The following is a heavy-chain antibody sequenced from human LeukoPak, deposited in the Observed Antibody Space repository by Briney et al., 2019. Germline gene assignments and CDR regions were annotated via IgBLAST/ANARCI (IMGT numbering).Heavy chain of an antibody. CDR2: IDPSDSYT. J-gene: IGHJ5*02. CDR1: GYSFTSFW. V-gene: IGHV5-10-1*01. Sequence: GESLKISCKGSGYSFTSFWISWVRQMPGKGLEWMGRIDPSDSYTNYSPSFQGHVTLSADKSISTAYLQWSSLKASDTAMYYCARQGGSYLNWFDPWGQGTLVTVSS. D-gene: IGHD1-26*01. CDR3: ARQGGSYLNWFDP.